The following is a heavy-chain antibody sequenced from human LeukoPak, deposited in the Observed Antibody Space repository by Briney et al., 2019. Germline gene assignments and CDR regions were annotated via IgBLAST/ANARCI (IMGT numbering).Heavy chain of an antibody. CDR3: ARHTTVTRKGGYFQH. J-gene: IGHJ1*01. Sequence: SETLSLTCTVSGGSISSHYWSWIRQPPGKGLEWIGEINHSGSTNYNPSLKSRVTISVDTSKNQFSLKLSSVTAADTAVYYCARHTTVTRKGGYFQHWGQGTLVTVSS. CDR1: GGSISSHY. D-gene: IGHD4-17*01. CDR2: INHSGST. V-gene: IGHV4-34*01.